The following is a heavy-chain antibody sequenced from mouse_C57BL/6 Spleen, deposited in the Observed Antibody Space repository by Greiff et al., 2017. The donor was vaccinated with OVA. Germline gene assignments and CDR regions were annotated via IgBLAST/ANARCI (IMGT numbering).Heavy chain of an antibody. CDR1: GYTFTGYW. J-gene: IGHJ2*01. V-gene: IGHV1-9*01. CDR2: ILPGSGST. Sequence: QVQLQQSGAELMKPGASVKLSCKATGYTFTGYWIEWVKQRPGHGLEWIGEILPGSGSTNYTEKFKGKATFTADTSSNTAYMQLSSLTTEDAAIYYCARRRSNFGYWGQGTTLTVSS. CDR3: ARRRSNFGY.